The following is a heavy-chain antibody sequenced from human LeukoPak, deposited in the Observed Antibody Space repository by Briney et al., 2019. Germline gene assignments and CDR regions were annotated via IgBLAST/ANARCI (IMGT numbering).Heavy chain of an antibody. Sequence: GSLRLSCAASGFTFSSYAMHWVRQAPGKGLEWVAVISYDGSNKYYADSVKGRFTISRDNSKNTLYLQMNSLRAEDTAVYYCASGSTSCPKYDWGQGTLVTVSS. CDR2: ISYDGSNK. J-gene: IGHJ4*02. CDR3: ASGSTSCPKYD. V-gene: IGHV3-30-3*01. CDR1: GFTFSSYA. D-gene: IGHD2-2*01.